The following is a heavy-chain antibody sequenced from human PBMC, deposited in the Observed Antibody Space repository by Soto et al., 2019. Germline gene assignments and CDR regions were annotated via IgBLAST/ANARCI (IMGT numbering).Heavy chain of an antibody. V-gene: IGHV3-23*01. CDR2: ISGSGGST. CDR1: GFTFSSYA. CDR3: AKDPHIVVVPAEDLGYYYMDV. J-gene: IGHJ6*03. D-gene: IGHD2-2*01. Sequence: GGSLRLSCAASGFTFSSYAMSWVRQAPGKGLEWVSAISGSGGSTYYADSVKGRFTISRDNSKNTLYLQMNSLRAEDTAVYYCAKDPHIVVVPAEDLGYYYMDVWGKGTTVTVSS.